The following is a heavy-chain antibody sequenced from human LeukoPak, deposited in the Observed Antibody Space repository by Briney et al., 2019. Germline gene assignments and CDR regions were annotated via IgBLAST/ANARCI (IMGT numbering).Heavy chain of an antibody. D-gene: IGHD2-2*01. CDR3: ARRFCGRANCSPSPFDS. Sequence: GASVKVSCKGSGDTFSNHDINWVRQATGQGLEWMGRLSPNSGYTLSAQKFQGRVTITGDTSISTAYMELNNLTSEDTAVYYCARRFCGRANCSPSPFDSWGQGTQVTVSS. V-gene: IGHV1-8*03. CDR1: GDTFSNHD. J-gene: IGHJ4*02. CDR2: LSPNSGYT.